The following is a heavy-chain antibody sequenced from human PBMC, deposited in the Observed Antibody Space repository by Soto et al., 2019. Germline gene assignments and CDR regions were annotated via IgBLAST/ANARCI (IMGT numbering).Heavy chain of an antibody. J-gene: IGHJ4*02. CDR3: ARGPTTEKVGS. Sequence: XXTLSLTCAVSCGSIISGGYYWSWIRQPXGKGLEWIGXIYYSXSTNYTQSLKXXVTISVDTSNNHLSLALTSVNDADTDMYYCARGPTTEKVGSWGKGILVTVYS. CDR1: CGSIISGGYY. CDR2: IYYSXST. V-gene: IGHV4-61*03.